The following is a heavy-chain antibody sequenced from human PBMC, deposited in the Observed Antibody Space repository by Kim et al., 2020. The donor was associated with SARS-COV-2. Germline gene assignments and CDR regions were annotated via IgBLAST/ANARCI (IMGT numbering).Heavy chain of an antibody. CDR3: AHRRGLELPGYNWFDP. V-gene: IGHV2-5*02. D-gene: IGHD1-7*01. CDR2: IYWDDDK. CDR1: GFSLSTSGVG. Sequence: SGPTLVNPTQTLTLTCTFSGFSLSTSGVGVGWIRQPPGKALEWLALIYWDDDKRYSPSLKSRLTITKDTSKNQVVLTMTNMDPVDTATYYCAHRRGLELPGYNWFDPWGQGTLVTVSS. J-gene: IGHJ5*02.